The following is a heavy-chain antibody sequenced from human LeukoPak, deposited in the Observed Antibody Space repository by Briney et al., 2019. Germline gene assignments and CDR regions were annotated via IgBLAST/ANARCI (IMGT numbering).Heavy chain of an antibody. V-gene: IGHV3-30*02. D-gene: IGHD3-22*01. Sequence: GSLRLSCAASGFTFSSYAMHWVRQAPGKGLEWVAFIRYDGSNKYYADSVKGRFTISRDNSKNTLYLQMNSLRAEDTAVYYCAKDTYYYDSSGPDYWGQGTLVTVSS. J-gene: IGHJ4*02. CDR2: IRYDGSNK. CDR3: AKDTYYYDSSGPDY. CDR1: GFTFSSYA.